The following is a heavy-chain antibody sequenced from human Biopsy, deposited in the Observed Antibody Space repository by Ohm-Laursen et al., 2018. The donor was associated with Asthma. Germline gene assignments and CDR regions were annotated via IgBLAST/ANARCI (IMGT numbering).Heavy chain of an antibody. Sequence: ASVKVSCKTSGYTFNSAGITWVRQAPAQGLEWMGWISVYNGNTKVAQKLQDRVTMITDTSTSTAYMELRNLRSDDTAVYFCARAVDYSHYYGIDVWGQGTTVTVS. CDR3: ARAVDYSHYYGIDV. D-gene: IGHD3-10*01. J-gene: IGHJ6*02. CDR2: ISVYNGNT. V-gene: IGHV1-18*01. CDR1: GYTFNSAG.